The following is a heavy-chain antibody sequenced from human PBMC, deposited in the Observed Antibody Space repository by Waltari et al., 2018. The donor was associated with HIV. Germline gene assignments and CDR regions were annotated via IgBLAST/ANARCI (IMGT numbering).Heavy chain of an antibody. Sequence: QVQLVQSGADVKKPGASVRVTCKASGYTFTGYYIHWARQATGQGLEWMGWINPNSCGTNYAQEFQGRVSMTTNTSITTAYVELTRLRSDDTAVYYCARGWVPDYNRLDSWGQGTLVTVSS. CDR2: INPNSCGT. CDR1: GYTFTGYY. CDR3: ARGWVPDYNRLDS. V-gene: IGHV1-2*02. J-gene: IGHJ4*02. D-gene: IGHD1-20*01.